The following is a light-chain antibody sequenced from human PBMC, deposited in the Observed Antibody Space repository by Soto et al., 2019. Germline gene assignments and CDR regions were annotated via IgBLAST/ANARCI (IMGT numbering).Light chain of an antibody. CDR1: QSVGRT. Sequence: EILMTQSPATLSVSPGERVILSCRASQSVGRTLAWYQQKPGQAPRLLIRGASTRATGVPARFSGSGSGTEFTLTISSLHSEDFAVYYCQQYSTSLTFGGGTTLEIK. V-gene: IGKV3-15*01. CDR2: GAS. J-gene: IGKJ4*02. CDR3: QQYSTSLT.